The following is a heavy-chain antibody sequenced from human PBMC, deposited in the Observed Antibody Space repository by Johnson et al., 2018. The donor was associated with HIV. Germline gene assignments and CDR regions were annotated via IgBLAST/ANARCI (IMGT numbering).Heavy chain of an antibody. CDR1: GFTFSSYG. J-gene: IGHJ3*02. CDR2: ITYEGSNK. Sequence: QVQLVESGGGVVRPGRSLRLSCAASGFTFSSYGMHWVRQAPGKGLEWVAVITYEGSNKYYADSVKGRFTISRDNSKNTLYLQMNSLRAEDTAVYYCASLPGDAFDIWGQGTMVTVSS. D-gene: IGHD2-2*01. CDR3: ASLPGDAFDI. V-gene: IGHV3-30*03.